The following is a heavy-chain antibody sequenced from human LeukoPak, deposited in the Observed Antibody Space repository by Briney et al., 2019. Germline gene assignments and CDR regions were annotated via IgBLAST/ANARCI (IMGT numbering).Heavy chain of an antibody. CDR2: VYYTGST. D-gene: IGHD3/OR15-3a*01. CDR1: GASISGSSYF. Sequence: SQTLSLTCAVSGASISGSSYFWGFIRQPPGKGLEGIGSVYYTGSTEYTPSLKSRVTMSVDTSKNQFSLKLSSVTAADTAVYYCARDAGRGQNYYYYYMDVWGRGTTVTVSS. V-gene: IGHV4-39*07. J-gene: IGHJ6*03. CDR3: ARDAGRGQNYYYYYMDV.